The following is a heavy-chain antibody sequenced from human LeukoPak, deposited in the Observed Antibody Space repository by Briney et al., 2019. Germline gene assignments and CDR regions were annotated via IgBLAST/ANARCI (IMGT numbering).Heavy chain of an antibody. Sequence: ASVKVSCKASGYTFTDYYIHWVRQAPGQGLEWTGWINPNTFDTKYAQKFQGSVTMTRDTSIATAYMELRRLTSDDTAVYYCARERNSGYSSLGPWGQGTLVTVSS. D-gene: IGHD3-22*01. CDR2: INPNTFDT. CDR1: GYTFTDYY. V-gene: IGHV1-2*04. CDR3: ARERNSGYSSLGP. J-gene: IGHJ4*02.